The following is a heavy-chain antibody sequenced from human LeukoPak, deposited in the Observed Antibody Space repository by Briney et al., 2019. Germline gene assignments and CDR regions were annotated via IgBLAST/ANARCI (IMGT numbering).Heavy chain of an antibody. V-gene: IGHV4-39*01. CDR2: IYYSGST. D-gene: IGHD2-15*01. CDR1: GSSISSSSYY. J-gene: IGHJ4*02. Sequence: SETLSLTCTVSGSSISSSSYYWGWIRQPPGKGLEWIGSIYYSGSTYYNPSLKSRVTISVDTSKNQFSLKLSSVTAADTAVYYCARHDRVWVVVADYWGQGTLVTVSS. CDR3: ARHDRVWVVVADY.